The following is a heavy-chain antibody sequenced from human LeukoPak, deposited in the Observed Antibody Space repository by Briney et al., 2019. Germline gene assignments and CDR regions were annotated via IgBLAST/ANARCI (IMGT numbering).Heavy chain of an antibody. CDR3: ARGRRIAAAGSGAFDI. Sequence: PSETLSLTCAVYGGSFSGYYWSWIRQPPGKGLEWIGEINHSGSTNYNPSLKSRVTISVDTSKNQFSLKLSSVTAADTAVYYCARGRRIAAAGSGAFDIWGQGTMVTVSS. CDR2: INHSGST. D-gene: IGHD6-13*01. CDR1: GGSFSGYY. V-gene: IGHV4-34*01. J-gene: IGHJ3*02.